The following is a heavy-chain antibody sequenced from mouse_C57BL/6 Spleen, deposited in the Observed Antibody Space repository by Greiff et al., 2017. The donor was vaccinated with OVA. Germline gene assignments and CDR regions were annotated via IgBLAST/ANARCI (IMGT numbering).Heavy chain of an antibody. D-gene: IGHD6-5*01. J-gene: IGHJ3*01. V-gene: IGHV1-85*01. CDR3: ARGAAMLFAY. Sequence: VQLQQSGPELVKPGASVKLSCKASGYTFTSYAIHWVKQRPGQGLEWIGWISPSDGSTKYNEKFKGKATLTVYTSSSTAYMELNSLTSEDSAVYVCARGAAMLFAYWGQGTLVTVSA. CDR1: GYTFTSYA. CDR2: ISPSDGST.